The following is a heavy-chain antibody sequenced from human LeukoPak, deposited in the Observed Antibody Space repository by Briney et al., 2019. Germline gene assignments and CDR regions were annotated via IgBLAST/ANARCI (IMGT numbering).Heavy chain of an antibody. CDR1: GFTFTSFW. CDR3: ARSPLWFGESYFDY. J-gene: IGHJ4*02. CDR2: IKEDGSEK. V-gene: IGHV3-7*01. Sequence: PGGSLRLSCAASGFTFTSFWMSWVRQAPGKGLEWVANIKEDGSEKYYVDSVMGRFTISRDNAKNSLYLQMNSLRAEDTAVYYCARSPLWFGESYFDYWGQGTLVTVSS. D-gene: IGHD3-10*01.